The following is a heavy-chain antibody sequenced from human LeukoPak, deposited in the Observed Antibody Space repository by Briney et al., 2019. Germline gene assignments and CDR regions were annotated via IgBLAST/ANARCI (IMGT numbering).Heavy chain of an antibody. CDR2: IGPKSGDT. CDR1: GYTFTDYC. CDR3: GRNRLGNAFEI. D-gene: IGHD1-1*01. J-gene: IGHJ3*02. Sequence: ASVRLSCKASGYTFTDYCIHWVRQVPGQGLEWMGWIGPKSGDTSYSQKFQGRVTETRDTSISTAYMDLSRLRFDDTAVYYCGRNRLGNAFEIWGQGTMVTVSS. V-gene: IGHV1-2*02.